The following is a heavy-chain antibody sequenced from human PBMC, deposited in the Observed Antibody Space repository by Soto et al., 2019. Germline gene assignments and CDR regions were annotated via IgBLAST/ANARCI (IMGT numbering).Heavy chain of an antibody. Sequence: ASVKVSCKASGYTFTSYGISWVRQAPGQGLEWMGWISAYNGNTNYAQKLQGRVTMTTDTSTSTAYMELRSLRSDDTAVYYCARVRGAEYSSSWYVRGDSNPHFDYCGQGTLVTVSS. CDR3: ARVRGAEYSSSWYVRGDSNPHFDY. V-gene: IGHV1-18*04. CDR1: GYTFTSYG. CDR2: ISAYNGNT. J-gene: IGHJ4*02. D-gene: IGHD6-13*01.